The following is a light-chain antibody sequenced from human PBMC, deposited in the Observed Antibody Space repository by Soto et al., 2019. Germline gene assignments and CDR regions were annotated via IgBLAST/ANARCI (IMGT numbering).Light chain of an antibody. V-gene: IGKV1-8*01. J-gene: IGKJ5*01. CDR2: AAS. CDR1: QGISSY. Sequence: AIRLTQSTSSFSASTGDRVTITCRASQGISSYLAWYQQKPGKAPKLLIYAASTLQSGVPSRFSGSGSGTDFTLTISCLQSEYFATYYCQQYYSYPITFGQGTRLEIK. CDR3: QQYYSYPIT.